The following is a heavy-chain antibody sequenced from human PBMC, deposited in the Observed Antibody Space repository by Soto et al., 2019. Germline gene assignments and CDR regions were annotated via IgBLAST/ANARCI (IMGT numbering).Heavy chain of an antibody. CDR3: AMVDNFVSPTTQDV. CDR1: GYIFVNYG. J-gene: IGHJ6*02. V-gene: IGHV1-18*01. Sequence: QVQLVQSGDAVRKPGSSVKVSCKASGYIFVNYGIAWVRQAPGQGLEWMGRISPYSGNTHYASKVQGRLTMTTDTSTSTAYMYLGSLTSDDTAVHYCAMVDNFVSPTTQDVWGQWTTVTVSS. CDR2: ISPYSGNT. D-gene: IGHD5-12*01.